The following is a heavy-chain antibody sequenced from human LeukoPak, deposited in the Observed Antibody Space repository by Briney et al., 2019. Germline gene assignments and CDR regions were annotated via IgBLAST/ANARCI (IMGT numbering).Heavy chain of an antibody. J-gene: IGHJ4*02. CDR3: AKHRSTTSCLDY. CDR2: IRYDGSNK. CDR1: GFTFSSYG. V-gene: IGHV3-30*02. D-gene: IGHD2-2*01. Sequence: GGSLRLSCAASGFTFSSYGMHWVRQAPGKGLEWVAFIRYDGSNKYYADSVKGRFTISRDNSKKTLYLLMNSLRGEDAAVYYCAKHRSTTSCLDYWGQGTLVTVSS.